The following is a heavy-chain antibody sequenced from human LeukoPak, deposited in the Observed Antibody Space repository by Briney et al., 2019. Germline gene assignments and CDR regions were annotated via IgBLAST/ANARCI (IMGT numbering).Heavy chain of an antibody. V-gene: IGHV4-59*01. J-gene: IGHJ4*02. CDR1: GGSISSYY. D-gene: IGHD3-22*01. CDR2: IYYSGST. CDR3: ARGRSDYYDSSGYYTDYFDY. Sequence: SETLSLTCTVSGGSISSYYWSWIRQPPGKGLEWIGYIYYSGSTNYNPSLKSRVTISVDTSKNQFSLKLSSVTAADTAVYYCARGRSDYYDSSGYYTDYFDYWGQGTLVTVSS.